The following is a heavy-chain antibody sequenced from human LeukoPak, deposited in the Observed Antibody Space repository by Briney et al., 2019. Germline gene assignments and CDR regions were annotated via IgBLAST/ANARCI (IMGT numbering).Heavy chain of an antibody. CDR2: ISSSSSYI. J-gene: IGHJ3*02. D-gene: IGHD2-2*01. Sequence: GGSLRLSCAASGFTFSSYAMHWVRQAPGKGLEWVSSISSSSSYIYYADSVKGRFTISRDNAKNSLYLQMNSLRAEDTAVYYCARVRDPSTRAFDIWGQGAMVTVSS. CDR3: ARVRDPSTRAFDI. V-gene: IGHV3-21*01. CDR1: GFTFSSYA.